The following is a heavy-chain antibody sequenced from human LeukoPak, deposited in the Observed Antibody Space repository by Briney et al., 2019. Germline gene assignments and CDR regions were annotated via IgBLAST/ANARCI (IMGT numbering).Heavy chain of an antibody. CDR2: ISSSSSYR. Sequence: PGGSVRLSCAACGCTFSSYSMNWVRQAVGKGLEWVSSISSSSSYRYYADSVKGRFTISRDNAKNSLYLQMNSLRAKDTAVYYFERDDGRTEYWGQGTLVTVSS. J-gene: IGHJ4*02. CDR1: GCTFSSYS. D-gene: IGHD1-26*01. V-gene: IGHV3-21*01. CDR3: ERDDGRTEY.